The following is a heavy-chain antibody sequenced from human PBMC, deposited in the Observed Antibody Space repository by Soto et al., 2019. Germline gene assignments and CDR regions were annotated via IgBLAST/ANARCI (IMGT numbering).Heavy chain of an antibody. D-gene: IGHD1-26*01. CDR3: ARRGSGSYYDY. Sequence: EVQLLESGGGLVQPGGSLRLSCAASGFTFSSYAMRWVLQAPVKGLEWVSAISGSGGSTYYADSVKGRFTISRDNSKNTLYLQMNSLRAEDTAVYYCARRGSGSYYDYWGQGTLVTVSS. CDR1: GFTFSSYA. J-gene: IGHJ4*02. CDR2: ISGSGGST. V-gene: IGHV3-23*01.